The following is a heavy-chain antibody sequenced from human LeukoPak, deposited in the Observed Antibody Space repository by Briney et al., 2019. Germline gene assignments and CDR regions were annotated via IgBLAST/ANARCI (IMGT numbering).Heavy chain of an antibody. J-gene: IGHJ4*02. CDR2: MRWNSSRI. V-gene: IGHV3-9*01. CDR1: GLTFAEYA. CDR3: AKGSGIAVAVYFDY. Sequence: PGGSLRLSCAASGLTFAEYAMHWVRQAPRRVLEWDAAMRWNSSRIVYTDSVKDRFTTSRDNAKNSLYLQMNRLRAEDTALNYCAKGSGIAVAVYFDYWGQGTLVTVSS. D-gene: IGHD6-19*01.